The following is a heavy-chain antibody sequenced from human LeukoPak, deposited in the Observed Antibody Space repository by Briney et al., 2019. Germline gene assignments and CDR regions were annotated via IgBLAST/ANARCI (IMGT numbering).Heavy chain of an antibody. Sequence: SVKVSCKASGGTFSSYAISWVRQAPGQGLEWMGRIIPILGIANYAQKFQGRVTITRNTSISTAYMELSSLRSEDTAVYYCARGALPYYYDSSGCAFDIWGQGTMVTVSS. CDR1: GGTFSSYA. CDR2: IIPILGIA. J-gene: IGHJ3*02. CDR3: ARGALPYYYDSSGCAFDI. D-gene: IGHD3-22*01. V-gene: IGHV1-69*04.